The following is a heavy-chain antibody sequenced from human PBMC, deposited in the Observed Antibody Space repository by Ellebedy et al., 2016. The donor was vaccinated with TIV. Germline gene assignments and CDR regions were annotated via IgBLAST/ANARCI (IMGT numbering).Heavy chain of an antibody. D-gene: IGHD6-19*01. Sequence: GGSLRLSXAASGFTFSSYGMHWVRQAPGKGLEWVTVISYDANKKYYADSVKGRFTISRDSSKNTLSLQMNSLRVDDTAVYYCAKDRGTAVTGAWGYDSWGQGTLVTVSS. V-gene: IGHV3-30*18. CDR1: GFTFSSYG. J-gene: IGHJ4*02. CDR2: ISYDANKK. CDR3: AKDRGTAVTGAWGYDS.